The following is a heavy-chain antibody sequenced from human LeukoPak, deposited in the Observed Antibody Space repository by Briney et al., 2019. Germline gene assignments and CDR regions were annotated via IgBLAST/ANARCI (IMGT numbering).Heavy chain of an antibody. J-gene: IGHJ6*03. CDR3: ARAPFYGSGKLYYYYYYMDV. D-gene: IGHD3-10*01. V-gene: IGHV3-21*01. Sequence: PGGSLRLSCAASGFTFSSYSMNWVRQAPGKGLEWVSCISSSSSYIYYAHSVKGRFTITRDNAKNSLYLQMNSQRAEDTAVYYCARAPFYGSGKLYYYYYYMDVWGKGTTVTVSS. CDR2: ISSSSSYI. CDR1: GFTFSSYS.